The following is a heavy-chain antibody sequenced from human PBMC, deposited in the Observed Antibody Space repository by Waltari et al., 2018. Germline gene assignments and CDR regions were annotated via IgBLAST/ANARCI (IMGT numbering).Heavy chain of an antibody. CDR1: DDSISSGDYY. J-gene: IGHJ4*02. Sequence: QLQLQESGPGLVKPSGTLSLTCTVSDDSISSGDYYWGWIRQPPGKGLEWIGVIYYRGTTSYNPSLRSRVTMSVDTSKKQFSLKLSSVTAADTAVYYCARSLHVFKAAAGMFDYWGQGTLVTVSS. D-gene: IGHD6-13*01. CDR2: IYYRGTT. V-gene: IGHV4-39*01. CDR3: ARSLHVFKAAAGMFDY.